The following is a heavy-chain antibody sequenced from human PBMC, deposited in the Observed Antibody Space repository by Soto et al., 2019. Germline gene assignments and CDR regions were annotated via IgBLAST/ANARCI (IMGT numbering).Heavy chain of an antibody. Sequence: PGGSLRLSCAASGFPFSSYAMSWVRQAPGKGLEWVSAISGSGGSTYYADSVKGRFTISRDNSKNTLYLQMNSLRAEDTAVYYCAGAAGIAVAGILGYWGQGTLVTVSS. CDR3: AGAAGIAVAGILGY. CDR2: ISGSGGST. D-gene: IGHD6-19*01. V-gene: IGHV3-23*01. J-gene: IGHJ4*02. CDR1: GFPFSSYA.